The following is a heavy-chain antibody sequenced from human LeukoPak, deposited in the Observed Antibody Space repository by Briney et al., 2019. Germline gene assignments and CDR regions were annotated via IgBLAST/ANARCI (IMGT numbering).Heavy chain of an antibody. CDR3: ARHGYYDSSGYYDYYYYYGMDV. Sequence: GESLKISCKGSGYSFTSYWIGWVRQMPEKGLEWMGIIYPGDSDTRYSPSFQGQVTISADKSISTAYLQWSSLKASDTAMYYCARHGYYDSSGYYDYYYYYGMDVWGQGTTVTVSS. V-gene: IGHV5-51*01. CDR1: GYSFTSYW. D-gene: IGHD3-22*01. CDR2: IYPGDSDT. J-gene: IGHJ6*02.